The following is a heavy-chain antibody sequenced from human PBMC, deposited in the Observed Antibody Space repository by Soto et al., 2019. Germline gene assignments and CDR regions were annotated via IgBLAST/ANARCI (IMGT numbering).Heavy chain of an antibody. J-gene: IGHJ6*02. CDR3: ARDHGREFWGPPYHYYAMDV. D-gene: IGHD3-16*01. V-gene: IGHV4-31*03. Sequence: PSETLSLTCNVSGDSISSRLYYWTWIRQHPGKGLEWIGYIYYSGSTYYNPSLKSRVRISIDTSNNQFSLKLDSVTAADTAIYYCARDHGREFWGPPYHYYAMDVWGQGTPVTV. CDR2: IYYSGST. CDR1: GDSISSRLYY.